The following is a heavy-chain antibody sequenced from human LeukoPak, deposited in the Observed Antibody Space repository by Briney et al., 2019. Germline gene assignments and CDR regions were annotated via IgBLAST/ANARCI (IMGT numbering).Heavy chain of an antibody. CDR3: ASLKNYYDSSGYLVTDAFDI. CDR2: ISGYNGNT. V-gene: IGHV1-18*01. Sequence: ASVKVSCKASGCTFTTYNINWVRQAPGQGLEWMGWISGYNGNTNYAQKLQGRVTMTADTSASTAYMELRSLKSDDTAVYYCASLKNYYDSSGYLVTDAFDIWGQGTMVTVSS. D-gene: IGHD3-22*01. J-gene: IGHJ3*02. CDR1: GCTFTTYN.